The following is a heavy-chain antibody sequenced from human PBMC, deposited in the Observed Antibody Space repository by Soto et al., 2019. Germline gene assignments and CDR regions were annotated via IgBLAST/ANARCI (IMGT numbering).Heavy chain of an antibody. CDR3: AREKPYSSSWYHDY. CDR2: INHSGST. J-gene: IGHJ4*02. CDR1: VGSFSGYY. D-gene: IGHD6-13*01. Sequence: QVQLQQWGAGLLKPSETLSLTCAVYVGSFSGYYWSWIRQPPGKGLEWIGEINHSGSTNYNPSLKSRVTISVDTSKNQFYLKLSSVTAADTAVYYCAREKPYSSSWYHDYWGQGTLVTVSS. V-gene: IGHV4-34*01.